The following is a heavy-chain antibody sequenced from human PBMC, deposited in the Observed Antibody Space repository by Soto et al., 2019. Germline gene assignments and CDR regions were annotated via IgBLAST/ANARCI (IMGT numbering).Heavy chain of an antibody. J-gene: IGHJ5*02. Sequence: SETLSLTCTVSGGSINSGGYYWSWIRQHPGKGLEWIGYIYYSGSTYYNPSLKSRVTISVDTSKNQFSLKLSSVTAADTAVYYCARDNACSGGSCYYWFDPWGQGTLVTVSS. V-gene: IGHV4-31*03. CDR1: GGSINSGGYY. D-gene: IGHD2-15*01. CDR3: ARDNACSGGSCYYWFDP. CDR2: IYYSGST.